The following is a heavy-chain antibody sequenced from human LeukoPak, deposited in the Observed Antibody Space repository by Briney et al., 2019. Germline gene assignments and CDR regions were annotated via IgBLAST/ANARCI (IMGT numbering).Heavy chain of an antibody. CDR3: ATDPMDYSSSWYS. D-gene: IGHD6-13*01. CDR1: GGSISSSSYY. V-gene: IGHV4-39*07. J-gene: IGHJ4*02. CDR2: IYYSGST. Sequence: SGTLSLTCTVSGGSISSSSYYWGWIRQPPGKGLEWIGSIYYSGSTYYNPSLKSRVTISVDTSKNQFSLKLSSVTAADTAVYYCATDPMDYSSSWYSWGQGTLVTVSS.